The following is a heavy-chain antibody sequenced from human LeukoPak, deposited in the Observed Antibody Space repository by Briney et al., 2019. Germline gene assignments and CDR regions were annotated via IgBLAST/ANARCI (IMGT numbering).Heavy chain of an antibody. J-gene: IGHJ4*02. D-gene: IGHD2-15*01. CDR2: ISGSGGST. Sequence: PGGSLRLSCAVSGFTFRSYGMSWVRQAPGKGLEWVSAISGSGGSTYYADSVKGRFTISRDNSKNTLYLQMNSLRAEDTAVYYCAKDGRTYGGSYYNDYWGQGTLVTVSS. CDR3: AKDGRTYGGSYYNDY. V-gene: IGHV3-23*01. CDR1: GFTFRSYG.